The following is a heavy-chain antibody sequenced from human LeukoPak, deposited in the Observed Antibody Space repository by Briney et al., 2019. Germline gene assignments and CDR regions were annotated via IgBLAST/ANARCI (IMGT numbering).Heavy chain of an antibody. CDR3: AGATYDFHYYYYYMDV. V-gene: IGHV3-48*01. D-gene: IGHD3-3*01. CDR1: GFTFSTYA. CDR2: ISRSSSSI. Sequence: GGSLRLSCAASGFTFSTYAMNWVRQAPGKGLEWVSYISRSSSSIYYADSVKGRFTVSRDNAKNTLYLQMNSLRAEDTAVYYCAGATYDFHYYYYYMDVWGKGTTVTVSS. J-gene: IGHJ6*03.